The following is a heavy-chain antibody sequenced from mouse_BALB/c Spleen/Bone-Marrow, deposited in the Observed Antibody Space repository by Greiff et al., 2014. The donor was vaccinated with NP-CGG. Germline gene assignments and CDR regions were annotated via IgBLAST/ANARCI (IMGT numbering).Heavy chain of an antibody. V-gene: IGHV5-6-3*01. CDR3: ARVYGWYFDV. Sequence: EVMLVESGGGLEQPGGSLKLSCVASGFTFSSYGMSWVRQTPDKRLGLVATINNNGGSTYYPDSVKGQFTISRDNAKNTLYLQMSSLKSEDTAMYYCARVYGWYFDVWGAGTTVTVSS. D-gene: IGHD1-1*01. CDR1: GFTFSSYG. CDR2: INNNGGST. J-gene: IGHJ1*01.